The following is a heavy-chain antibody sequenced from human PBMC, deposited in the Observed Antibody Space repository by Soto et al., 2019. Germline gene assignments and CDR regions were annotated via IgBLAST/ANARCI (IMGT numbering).Heavy chain of an antibody. J-gene: IGHJ3*02. CDR2: IIPIFGTA. CDR3: ARPYYYDSSGFPAPGYDDAFDI. CDR1: GGTFSSYA. Sequence: SVKVSCTTSGGTFSSYAISWVRQAPGEGLEWMGGIIPIFGTANYAQKFQGRVTITSDESTSTAYMELSSLRSEDTAVYYCARPYYYDSSGFPAPGYDDAFDIWGQGTMVTVS. D-gene: IGHD3-22*01. V-gene: IGHV1-69*13.